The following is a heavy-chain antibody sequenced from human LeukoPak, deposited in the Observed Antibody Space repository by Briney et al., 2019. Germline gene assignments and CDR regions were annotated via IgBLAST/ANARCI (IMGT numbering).Heavy chain of an antibody. CDR3: ARGDGYSWQYYFDY. CDR2: INHSGST. V-gene: IGHV4-34*01. J-gene: IGHJ4*02. CDR1: GASFRDFY. Sequence: SETLSLTCAVYGASFRDFYWTWVRQPPGKGLEWIGEINHSGSTTYSPSLTSRVTMSVDTSKNQFSLRLSSVTAADTAVYYCARGDGYSWQYYFDYWGQGTLVTVSS. D-gene: IGHD1-26*01.